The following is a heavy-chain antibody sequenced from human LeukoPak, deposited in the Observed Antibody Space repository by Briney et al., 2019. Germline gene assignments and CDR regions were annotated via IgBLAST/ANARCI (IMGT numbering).Heavy chain of an antibody. CDR3: ARREGYPYYFDY. J-gene: IGHJ4*02. Sequence: NPSETLSLTCAVSGGSISSSNWWSWVRQPPGKGLEWIGSIYYSGSTYYNPSLKSRVTISVDTSKNQFSLKLSSVTAADTAVYYCARREGYPYYFDYWGQGTLVTVSS. V-gene: IGHV4-39*01. CDR2: IYYSGST. D-gene: IGHD3-16*02. CDR1: GGSISSSNW.